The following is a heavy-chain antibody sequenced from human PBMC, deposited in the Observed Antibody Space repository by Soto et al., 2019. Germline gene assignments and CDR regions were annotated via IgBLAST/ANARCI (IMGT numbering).Heavy chain of an antibody. CDR2: ISAYNGNT. CDR3: AREGVGYCGSGGSCYSPFDY. CDR1: GYTFTSYG. J-gene: IGHJ4*02. Sequence: QVQLVQSGAEVKKPGASVKVSCKASGYTFTSYGISWVRQAPGQGLEWMEWISAYNGNTNYAPKLQGRVTMTTDTSTSTAYMELRSLRSDDTAVYYCAREGVGYCGSGGSCYSPFDYWGQGTLVTVSS. D-gene: IGHD2-15*01. V-gene: IGHV1-18*01.